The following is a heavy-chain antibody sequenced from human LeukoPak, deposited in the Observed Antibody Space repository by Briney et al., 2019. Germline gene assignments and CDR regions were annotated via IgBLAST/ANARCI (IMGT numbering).Heavy chain of an antibody. CDR2: IYYSGST. Sequence: SETLSLTCTVSGGSISSGGYYWSWIRQHPGKGLEWIGYIYYSGSTYYNPSLKSRVTISVDTSKNQFSLKLSSVTAADTAVYYCARDTYYDFCSGYQNWGQGTLVTVSS. J-gene: IGHJ4*02. V-gene: IGHV4-31*03. CDR1: GGSISSGGYY. CDR3: ARDTYYDFCSGYQN. D-gene: IGHD3-3*01.